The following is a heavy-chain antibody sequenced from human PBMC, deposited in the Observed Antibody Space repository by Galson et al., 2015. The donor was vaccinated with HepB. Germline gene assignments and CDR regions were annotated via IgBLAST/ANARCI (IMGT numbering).Heavy chain of an antibody. CDR1: GFTFSSYW. Sequence: SLRLSCAASGFTFSSYWMSWVRQAPGKGLEWVANIKQDGSEKYYVDSVKGRFTISRDNAKNSLYLQMNSLRAEDTAVYYCAREHLVHSGWYFDYWGQGTLVTVSS. D-gene: IGHD6-19*01. V-gene: IGHV3-7*01. CDR3: AREHLVHSGWYFDY. CDR2: IKQDGSEK. J-gene: IGHJ4*02.